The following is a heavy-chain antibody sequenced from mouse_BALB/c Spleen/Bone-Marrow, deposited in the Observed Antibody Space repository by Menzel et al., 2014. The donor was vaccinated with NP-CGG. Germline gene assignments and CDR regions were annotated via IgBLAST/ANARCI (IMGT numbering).Heavy chain of an antibody. D-gene: IGHD1-1*01. CDR1: GFTFSNYW. CDR3: TRQPYYGYFDY. CDR2: IRLKSNNYAT. Sequence: DVQLQESGGGLVQPGGSMKLSCVASGFTFSNYWMNWVRQSPEKGLEWVAEIRLKSNNYATHYAESVKGRFTISRDDSKSSVHLQMNNLRAEDTGIYYCTRQPYYGYFDYWGQGTTLTVSS. V-gene: IGHV6-6*02. J-gene: IGHJ2*01.